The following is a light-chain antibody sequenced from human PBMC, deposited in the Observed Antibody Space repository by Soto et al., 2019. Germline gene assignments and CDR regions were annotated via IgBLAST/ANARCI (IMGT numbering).Light chain of an antibody. J-gene: IGKJ4*01. CDR3: QQLNAYPRT. Sequence: SSLSASVGDRVTITCRASQGIRSYLAWYQQKPGKAPQLLIYAASTLQSGVPSRFSGSGSGTDFTLTISSLQPEDFATYYCQQLNAYPRTFGGGTK. CDR1: QGIRSY. CDR2: AAS. V-gene: IGKV1-9*01.